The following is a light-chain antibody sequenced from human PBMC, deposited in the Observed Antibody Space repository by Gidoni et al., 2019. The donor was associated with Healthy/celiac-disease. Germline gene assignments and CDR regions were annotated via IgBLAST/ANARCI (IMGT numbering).Light chain of an antibody. CDR2: DHN. V-gene: IGLV1-51*01. J-gene: IGLJ2*01. CDR3: GTWDSSLSAGGV. Sequence: QSVFTQPPSVSAAPGQKLTISCSGSSSTIGNNYVSWYQQLPGTAPQLLLYDHNKRPSGIPDRFSVSKSGTSATLGITGLQTGDEADYYCGTWDSSLSAGGVFGGGTKLTVL. CDR1: SSTIGNNY.